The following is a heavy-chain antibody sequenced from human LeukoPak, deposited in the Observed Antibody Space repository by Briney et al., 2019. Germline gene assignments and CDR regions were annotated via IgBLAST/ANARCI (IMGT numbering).Heavy chain of an antibody. D-gene: IGHD2-2*01. V-gene: IGHV1-18*01. CDR1: GYTFTSYG. Sequence: GASVKVSCKASGYTFTSYGISWVRQAPGQGLEWMVWISAYNGNTNYAQKLQGRVTMTTDTSTSTAYMELRSLRSDDTAVYYCAREGYCSSTSCPRDAFDIWGQGTMVTVSS. J-gene: IGHJ3*02. CDR3: AREGYCSSTSCPRDAFDI. CDR2: ISAYNGNT.